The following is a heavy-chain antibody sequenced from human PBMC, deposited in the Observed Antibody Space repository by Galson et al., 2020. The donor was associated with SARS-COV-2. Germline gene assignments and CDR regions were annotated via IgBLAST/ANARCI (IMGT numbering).Heavy chain of an antibody. CDR2: IYGDGKT. Sequence: TGGSLRLSRAASGFSVSNNFFSWVRQAPGKGLEWVSGIYGDGKTHYADSVLGRFTISRHNSKNTLDLQMNTMRVEDTAVYYCVKELADSPGTFNIWGQGTLVTV. D-gene: IGHD3-10*01. CDR3: VKELADSPGTFNI. J-gene: IGHJ3*02. CDR1: GFSVSNNF. V-gene: IGHV3-53*04.